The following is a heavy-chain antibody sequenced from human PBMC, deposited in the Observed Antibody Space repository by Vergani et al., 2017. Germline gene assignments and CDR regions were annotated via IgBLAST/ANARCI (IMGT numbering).Heavy chain of an antibody. J-gene: IGHJ5*02. CDR3: GRVADFYGLGSRLLDL. V-gene: IGHV4-61*01. CDR1: GASVNRANYY. CDR2: MYHSGST. Sequence: QVQLQESGPGLVKPSETLSLTCTVSGASVNRANYYWSWIRQSPGKELEWIGYMYHSGSTNYNPSLETRVTISGDTSKNQFSLKLNSVTAADTAVYYCGRVADFYGLGSRLLDLWGQGILVTVSS. D-gene: IGHD3-10*01.